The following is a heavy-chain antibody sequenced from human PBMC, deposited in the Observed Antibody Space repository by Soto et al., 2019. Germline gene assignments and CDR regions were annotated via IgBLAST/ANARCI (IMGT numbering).Heavy chain of an antibody. J-gene: IGHJ6*02. Sequence: LRLSCAASGLTFSSYAMHWVRQAPGKGLEWVAVISYDGSNKYYADSVKGRFTISRDNSKNTLYLQMNSLRAEDTAVYYCAREVYDFWSGYYAYYYYYGMDVWGQGTTVTVPS. CDR2: ISYDGSNK. V-gene: IGHV3-30-3*01. D-gene: IGHD3-3*01. CDR1: GLTFSSYA. CDR3: AREVYDFWSGYYAYYYYYGMDV.